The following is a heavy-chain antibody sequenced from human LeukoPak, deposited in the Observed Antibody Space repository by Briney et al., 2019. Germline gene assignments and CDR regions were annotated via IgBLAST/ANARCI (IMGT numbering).Heavy chain of an antibody. CDR3: ARVADYFIDY. J-gene: IGHJ4*02. CDR2: IYHSGST. D-gene: IGHD2/OR15-2a*01. Sequence: SQTLSLTCAVSGGSISSGGYSWSWIRQPPGKGLEWIGYIYHSGSTYYNPSLKSRVTISVDRSKNQFSLKLSSVTAAGTAVYYCARVADYFIDYWGQGTLVTVSS. V-gene: IGHV4-30-2*01. CDR1: GGSISSGGYS.